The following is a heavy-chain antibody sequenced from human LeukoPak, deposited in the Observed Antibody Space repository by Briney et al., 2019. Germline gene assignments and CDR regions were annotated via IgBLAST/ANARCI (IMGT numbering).Heavy chain of an antibody. D-gene: IGHD1-14*01. J-gene: IGHJ3*02. V-gene: IGHV1-69*01. CDR3: ARTNRKPESGWLRGGAFDI. CDR2: IIPIFGTA. Sequence: SVKVSCKASGGTFSSYAISWVRQAPGQGLEWMGGIIPIFGTANYAQKFQGRVTITADESTSTAYMELSSLRSEDTAVYYCARTNRKPESGWLRGGAFDIWGQGTMVTVSS. CDR1: GGTFSSYA.